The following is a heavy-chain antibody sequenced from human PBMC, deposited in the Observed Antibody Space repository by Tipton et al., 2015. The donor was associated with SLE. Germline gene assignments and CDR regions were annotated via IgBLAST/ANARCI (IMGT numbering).Heavy chain of an antibody. CDR1: EFSFSTYT. V-gene: IGHV3-21*04. J-gene: IGHJ3*01. D-gene: IGHD5-24*01. Sequence: SLRLSCTASEFSFSTYTMNWVRQAPGMGLEWLSSIDSNGNHIYYADSVKGRFTISRDNAKNSLYLQMSSLRAEDTAVYYCAKQFVDVWGQGTMVIVSS. CDR2: IDSNGNHI. CDR3: AKQFVDV.